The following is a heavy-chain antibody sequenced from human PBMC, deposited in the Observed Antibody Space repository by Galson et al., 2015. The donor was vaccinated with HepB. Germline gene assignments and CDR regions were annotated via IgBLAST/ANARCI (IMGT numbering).Heavy chain of an antibody. Sequence: SLRLCCAASGFTFSSYWMHWVRQAPGKGLVWVSRINSDESSTSYADSVKGRFTISRDNAKNTLYLQMNSLRAEDTAVYYCARGGIQTYYYDSSGPPPPAYWGQGTLVTVSS. CDR1: GFTFSSYW. V-gene: IGHV3-74*01. D-gene: IGHD3-22*01. CDR2: INSDESST. J-gene: IGHJ4*02. CDR3: ARGGIQTYYYDSSGPPPPAY.